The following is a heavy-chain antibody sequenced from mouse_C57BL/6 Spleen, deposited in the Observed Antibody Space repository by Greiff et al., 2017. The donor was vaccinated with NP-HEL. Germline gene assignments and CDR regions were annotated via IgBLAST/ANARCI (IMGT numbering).Heavy chain of an antibody. CDR1: GFNIKDYY. CDR3: ARITTVVDWYFDV. V-gene: IGHV14-2*01. D-gene: IGHD1-1*01. J-gene: IGHJ1*03. CDR2: IDPEDGET. Sequence: EVQLQQSGAELVKPGASVKLSCTASGFNIKDYYMHWVKQRTEQGLEWIGRIDPEDGETKSAPKFQGKATITADPSSNTAYLQLSSLTSEDTAVYYCARITTVVDWYFDVWGTGTTVTVSS.